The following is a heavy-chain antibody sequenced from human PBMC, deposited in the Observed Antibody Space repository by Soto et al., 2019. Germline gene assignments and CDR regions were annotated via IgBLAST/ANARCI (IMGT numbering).Heavy chain of an antibody. CDR1: GFTFSSYN. D-gene: IGHD3-22*01. CDR3: AKHFSDSTGPFDY. Sequence: GGSLRLSCAASGFTFSSYNMHWVRQAPGKGLEWVSSISASSTYIYYADSVKGRFTISRDNAKNSMYLQMNILRAEDSAVYYCAKHFSDSTGPFDYWGQGTLVTVSS. J-gene: IGHJ4*02. CDR2: ISASSTYI. V-gene: IGHV3-21*04.